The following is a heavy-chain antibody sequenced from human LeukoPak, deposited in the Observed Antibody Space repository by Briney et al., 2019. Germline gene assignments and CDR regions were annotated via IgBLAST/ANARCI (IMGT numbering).Heavy chain of an antibody. D-gene: IGHD4-23*01. V-gene: IGHV4-34*01. CDR1: GGSFSGYY. CDR3: ASWEGGNGDY. Sequence: SETLSLTCAVYGGSFSGYYWSWIRQPPGKGLEWIGEINHSGSTNYNPSLKSRVTISVDTSKNQFSLKLSSVTAADTAVYCCASWEGGNGDYWGQGTLVTVSS. J-gene: IGHJ4*02. CDR2: INHSGST.